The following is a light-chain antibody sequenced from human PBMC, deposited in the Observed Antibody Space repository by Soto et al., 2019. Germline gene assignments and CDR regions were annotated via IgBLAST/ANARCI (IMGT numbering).Light chain of an antibody. J-gene: IGKJ5*01. V-gene: IGKV3-20*01. CDR2: GAS. CDR1: QSLSGRY. CDR3: QQYGSRSIT. Sequence: EIVLTQSPGTLSLSPGERATLSCRASQSLSGRYLAWYQQKPGQAPRLLIYGASSRATGIPDRFSGSGSGTDFTLTISRLEPEDFAVYYCQQYGSRSITFGQGTRLEIK.